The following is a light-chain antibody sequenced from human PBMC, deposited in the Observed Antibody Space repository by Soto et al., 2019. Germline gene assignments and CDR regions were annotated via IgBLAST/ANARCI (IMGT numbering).Light chain of an antibody. CDR1: QSVSNNY. CDR3: QQYGSSPLT. Sequence: EIGLTQSPGTLSLSPGERATLSCRASQSVSNNYLAWYQQKPGQAPRLLIYGASRRATGIPDRFSGSGSGTDFTLTISRLEPEDFAVYSCQQYGSSPLTFGGGTKVEIK. CDR2: GAS. V-gene: IGKV3-20*01. J-gene: IGKJ4*01.